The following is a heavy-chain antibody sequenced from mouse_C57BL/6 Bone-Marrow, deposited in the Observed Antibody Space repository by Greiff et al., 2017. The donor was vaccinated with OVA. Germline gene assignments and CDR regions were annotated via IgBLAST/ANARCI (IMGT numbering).Heavy chain of an antibody. D-gene: IGHD1-1*01. CDR1: GYTFTDYE. CDR3: TRRAYYYGSSYRDY. J-gene: IGHJ2*01. Sequence: QVHVKQSGAELVRPGASVTLSCKASGYTFTDYEMHWVKQTPVHGLEWIGAIDPETGGTAYNQKFKGKAILTADKSSSTAYMELRSLTSEDSAVYYCTRRAYYYGSSYRDYWGQGTTLTVSS. CDR2: IDPETGGT. V-gene: IGHV1-15*01.